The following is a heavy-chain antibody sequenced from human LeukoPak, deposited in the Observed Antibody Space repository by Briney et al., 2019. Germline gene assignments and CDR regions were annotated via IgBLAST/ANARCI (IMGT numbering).Heavy chain of an antibody. CDR3: ARGTAARNDD. CDR1: GGFFSGYY. Sequence: SETLSLTCAVYGGFFSGYYWSWIRQPPGKGLEWIGEINHSGSTNYNPSLKSRVTISVDTSKNQFSLKLSSVTAADTAVYYCARGTAARNDDWGQGTLVTVSS. V-gene: IGHV4-34*01. CDR2: INHSGST. J-gene: IGHJ4*02. D-gene: IGHD6-6*01.